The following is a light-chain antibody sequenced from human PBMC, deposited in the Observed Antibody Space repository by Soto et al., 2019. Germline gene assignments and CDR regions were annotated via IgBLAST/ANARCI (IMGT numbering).Light chain of an antibody. CDR1: SSNIGGGYD. CDR2: GNN. Sequence: QSVLTQPPSVSGAPGQRVTISCTGSSSNIGGGYDVHWYQPLPGTAPKLLIYGNNNRPSGVPDRFSCSKSGTSASMALTGLKAEDEDYYDCQSYDNSLRGSSVVFGGGTKLIVL. V-gene: IGLV1-40*01. J-gene: IGLJ2*01. CDR3: QSYDNSLRGSSVV.